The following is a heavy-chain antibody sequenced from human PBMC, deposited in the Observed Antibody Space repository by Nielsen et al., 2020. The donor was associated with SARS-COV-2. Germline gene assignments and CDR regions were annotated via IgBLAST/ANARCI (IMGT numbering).Heavy chain of an antibody. J-gene: IGHJ5*02. D-gene: IGHD5-12*01. CDR3: ARGLRGTPFDP. Sequence: GGSLRLSCAASGFTFSSYAMSWVRQAPGKGLEWVSVIYSGGSSIYYADSVKGRFTISRDNAKNSLYLQMNSLRAEDTAVYYCARGLRGTPFDPWGQGTLVTVSS. CDR1: GFTFSSYA. CDR2: IYSGGSSI. V-gene: IGHV3-23*03.